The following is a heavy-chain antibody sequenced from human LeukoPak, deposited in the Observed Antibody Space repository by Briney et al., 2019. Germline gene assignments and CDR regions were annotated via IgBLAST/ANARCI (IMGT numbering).Heavy chain of an antibody. D-gene: IGHD1-14*01. CDR2: ISYDGSNK. J-gene: IGHJ6*02. CDR3: ARRLRTANGLGYAMDV. V-gene: IGHV3-30-3*01. CDR1: GFTFSSYA. Sequence: GGSLRLSCAASGFTFSSYAMHWVRQAPGKGLEWVAVISYDGSNKYYADSVKGRFTISRDNSKNTLYLQMNSLRAEDTAVYYCARRLRTANGLGYAMDVWGQGTTVTVPS.